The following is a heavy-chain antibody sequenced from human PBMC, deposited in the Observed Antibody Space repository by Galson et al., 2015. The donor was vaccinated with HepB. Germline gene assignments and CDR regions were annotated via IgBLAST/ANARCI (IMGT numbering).Heavy chain of an antibody. CDR2: ISSRSSSI. D-gene: IGHD2-21*01. V-gene: IGHV3-48*01. CDR1: GFTFSTYS. Sequence: SLRLSCAASGFTFSTYSLTWVRQAPAKGLEWVSYISSRSSSIFYADSVKGRFTISRDNAKNSLYLQMNSLRVEDTAVYYCTRALCGGDCSIDHWGQGTLVTVSS. J-gene: IGHJ4*02. CDR3: TRALCGGDCSIDH.